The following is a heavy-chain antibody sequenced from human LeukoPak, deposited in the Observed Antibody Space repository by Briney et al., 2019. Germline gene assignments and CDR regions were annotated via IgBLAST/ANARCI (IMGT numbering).Heavy chain of an antibody. D-gene: IGHD1-26*01. CDR3: AKREYYMDV. CDR1: GYTFSDYY. J-gene: IGHJ6*03. CDR2: ISSSGNTT. Sequence: GGSLRVSCADSGYTFSDYYMSWIRQAPGKGLECVSYISSSGNTTYHADSVKGRFTISRDNAKNSLYLQMSSLRAEDTAVYYCAKREYYMDVWGKGTTVTVSS. V-gene: IGHV3-11*01.